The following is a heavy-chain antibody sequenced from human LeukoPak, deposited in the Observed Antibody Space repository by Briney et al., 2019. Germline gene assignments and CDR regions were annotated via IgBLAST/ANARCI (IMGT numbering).Heavy chain of an antibody. J-gene: IGHJ3*02. D-gene: IGHD3-16*02. CDR3: AKAIGRSDAFDI. Sequence: GGSLRLSCAVSGITFSSYWMHWVRQDPGRGLEWVSAISGSGGSTYYADSVKGRFTISRDNSKNTLYLQMNSLRAEDTAVYYCAKAIGRSDAFDIWGQGTMVTVSS. CDR2: ISGSGGST. CDR1: GITFSSYW. V-gene: IGHV3-23*01.